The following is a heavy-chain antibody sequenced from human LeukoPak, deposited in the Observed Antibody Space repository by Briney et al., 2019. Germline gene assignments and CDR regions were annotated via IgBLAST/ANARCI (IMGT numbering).Heavy chain of an antibody. CDR2: ISYDGSNK. J-gene: IGHJ4*02. Sequence: GGSLRLSCAASGFTFSSYGMHWVRQAPGKGLQWVAVISYDGSNKYYEDSVKGRFTISRDNSKNTLYLQMNSLRAEDTAVYYCAKGRTARPIGYWGQGTLVTVSS. D-gene: IGHD6-6*01. CDR3: AKGRTARPIGY. V-gene: IGHV3-30*18. CDR1: GFTFSSYG.